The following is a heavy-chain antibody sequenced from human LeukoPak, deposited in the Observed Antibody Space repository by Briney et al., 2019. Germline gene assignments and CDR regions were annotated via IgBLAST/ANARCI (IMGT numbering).Heavy chain of an antibody. J-gene: IGHJ3*02. D-gene: IGHD3-3*01. Sequence: GGYLRLSCAASGFTFSSYWMSWVRQAPGKGLEWVANIKQDGSEKYYVDSVKGRFTISRDNAKNSLYLQMNSLRAEDTAVYYCASGSITIFGVVIPHDAFDTWGQGTMVTVSS. CDR1: GFTFSSYW. CDR3: ASGSITIFGVVIPHDAFDT. V-gene: IGHV3-7*01. CDR2: IKQDGSEK.